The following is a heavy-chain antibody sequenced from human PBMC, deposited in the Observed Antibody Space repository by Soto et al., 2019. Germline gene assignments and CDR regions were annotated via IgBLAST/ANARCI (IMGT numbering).Heavy chain of an antibody. D-gene: IGHD6-19*01. CDR2: ISYDGSNK. Sequence: QVQLVESGGGVVQPGRSLRLSCAASGFTFSSYGMHWVRQAPGKGLEWVAVISYDGSNKYYADSVKGRFTISRDTSKNTLYLQMHSLGAEDTAVYYCAKDREDSGWSSVPDYWGQATLVTVSS. CDR3: AKDREDSGWSSVPDY. CDR1: GFTFSSYG. J-gene: IGHJ4*02. V-gene: IGHV3-30*18.